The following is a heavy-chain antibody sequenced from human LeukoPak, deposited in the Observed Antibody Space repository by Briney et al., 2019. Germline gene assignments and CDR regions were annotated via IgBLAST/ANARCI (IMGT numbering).Heavy chain of an antibody. Sequence: PSDTLSLTCHVWGGCLSSYYWSWLQQPPGKGMHWIACIYYIESNNYNPSLKSQVTISVDTSKNQFSLKLSSEIAADAAAYYCARHDNCSGGSCYYPGYYYGMDVWGQGSTVTVSS. CDR3: ARHDNCSGGSCYYPGYYYGMDV. D-gene: IGHD2-15*01. J-gene: IGHJ6*02. CDR2: IYYIESN. V-gene: IGHV4-59*08. CDR1: GGCLSSYY.